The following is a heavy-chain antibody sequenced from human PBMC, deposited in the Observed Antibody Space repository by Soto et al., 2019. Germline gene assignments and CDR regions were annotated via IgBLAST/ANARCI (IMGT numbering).Heavy chain of an antibody. J-gene: IGHJ4*02. D-gene: IGHD5-18*01. CDR1: GGSISSYY. V-gene: IGHV4-4*07. CDR3: ASSYVDTASIVFDY. CDR2: IYTSGST. Sequence: SETLSLTCTVSGGSISSYYCSWIRQPAGKGLEWIGRIYTSGSTNYNPSLKSRVTMSVDTSKNQFSLKLSSVTAADTAVYYCASSYVDTASIVFDYWGQGTLVTVSS.